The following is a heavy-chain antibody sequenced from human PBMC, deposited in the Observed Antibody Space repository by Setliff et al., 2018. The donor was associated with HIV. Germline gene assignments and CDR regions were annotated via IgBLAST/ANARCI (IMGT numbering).Heavy chain of an antibody. Sequence: LRLSCAAAGFTFSKAWMSWIRQAPGKGLEWVSYISSSGSTIYYADSVKGRFTISRDNAKNSLYLQMNSLRAEDTAVYFCARPTNIDTLYYGSQSFYMYYYGMDVWGQGTTVTVSS. J-gene: IGHJ6*02. V-gene: IGHV3-11*04. CDR1: GFTFSKAW. CDR2: ISSSGSTI. CDR3: ARPTNIDTLYYGSQSFYMYYYGMDV. D-gene: IGHD3-10*01.